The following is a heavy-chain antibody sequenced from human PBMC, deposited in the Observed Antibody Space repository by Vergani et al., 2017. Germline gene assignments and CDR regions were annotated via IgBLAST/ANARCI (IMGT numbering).Heavy chain of an antibody. V-gene: IGHV1-8*01. Sequence: QVQLVQSGAEVKKPGASVTVSCKASGYTFTSYDINWVRQATGQGLEWMGWMNPNSGNTGYAQKFQGRVTMTRNTSISTAYMELSSLRSEDTAVYYCARVLGYCSSTSCFAGYMDVWGKGTTVTVSS. D-gene: IGHD2-2*01. CDR2: MNPNSGNT. J-gene: IGHJ6*03. CDR1: GYTFTSYD. CDR3: ARVLGYCSSTSCFAGYMDV.